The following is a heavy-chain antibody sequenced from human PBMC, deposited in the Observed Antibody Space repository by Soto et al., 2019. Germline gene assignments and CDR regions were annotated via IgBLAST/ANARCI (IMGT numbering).Heavy chain of an antibody. Sequence: PGESLKISCKGFGYSFSSYWISWVRQMPGKGLEWMGRIDPSDAYTNYSPSFQGHVTISTDKSISTAYLQWSSLRASDTAMYYCARRYCSSTSYPSNYYAMDVWGQGTTVTVSS. CDR3: ARRYCSSTSYPSNYYAMDV. J-gene: IGHJ6*02. V-gene: IGHV5-10-1*01. D-gene: IGHD2-2*01. CDR2: IDPSDAYT. CDR1: GYSFSSYW.